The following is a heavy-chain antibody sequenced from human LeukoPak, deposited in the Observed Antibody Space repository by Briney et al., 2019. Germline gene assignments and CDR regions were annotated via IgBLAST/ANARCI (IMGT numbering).Heavy chain of an antibody. Sequence: PSETLSLTCTVSGGSISIRSYYWGWIRQPPGKGLEWIGSIYYTGSTYYNPSLKSRVTISVDTSKNQFSLKLNSVTAADTAVYYCARHPGAFDIWGQGTMVTVSS. CDR2: IYYTGST. CDR1: GGSISIRSYY. V-gene: IGHV4-39*01. CDR3: ARHPGAFDI. J-gene: IGHJ3*02.